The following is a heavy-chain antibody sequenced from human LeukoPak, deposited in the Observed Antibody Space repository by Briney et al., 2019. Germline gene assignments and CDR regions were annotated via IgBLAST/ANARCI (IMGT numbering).Heavy chain of an antibody. CDR1: GFTFRSHA. J-gene: IGHJ3*02. Sequence: PGGSLRLSCEASGFTFRSHAVNWVRQAPGKGLEWVSVISAGGGVTFYADSVKGRFTISRDNSKNTLYLEMNSLRAEDTAIYYCARDSSTRGWVQFIGAFDIWGQGTMVTVSS. D-gene: IGHD5-24*01. CDR2: ISAGGGVT. CDR3: ARDSSTRGWVQFIGAFDI. V-gene: IGHV3-23*01.